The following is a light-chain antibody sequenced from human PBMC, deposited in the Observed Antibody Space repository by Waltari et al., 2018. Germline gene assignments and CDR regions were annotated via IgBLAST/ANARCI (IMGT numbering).Light chain of an antibody. CDR3: AAWDDSLSAVP. CDR1: NSNIGINY. CDR2: KKN. Sequence: QSVLPQPPSTSGTPGPRVTISCSGSNSNIGINYVYWYQQVPGMAPKLLIYKKNQRPSGVPDRFSGSKSGTSASLAISALRSEDEADYYCAAWDDSLSAVPFGGGTKVTVL. J-gene: IGLJ2*01. V-gene: IGLV1-47*01.